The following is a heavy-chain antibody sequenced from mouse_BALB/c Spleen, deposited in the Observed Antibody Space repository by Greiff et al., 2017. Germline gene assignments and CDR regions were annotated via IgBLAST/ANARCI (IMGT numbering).Heavy chain of an antibody. D-gene: IGHD2-14*01. V-gene: IGHV1-7*01. Sequence: QVQLKESGAELAKPGASVKMSCKASGYTFTSYWMHWVKQRPGQGLEWIGYINPSTGYTEYNQKFKDKATLTADKSSSTAYMQLSSLTSEDSAVYYCARGTYYRYGYFDVWGAGTTVTVSS. CDR1: GYTFTSYW. J-gene: IGHJ1*01. CDR3: ARGTYYRYGYFDV. CDR2: INPSTGYT.